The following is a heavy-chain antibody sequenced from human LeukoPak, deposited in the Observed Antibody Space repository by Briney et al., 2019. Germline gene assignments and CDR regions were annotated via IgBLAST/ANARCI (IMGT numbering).Heavy chain of an antibody. CDR2: IYYSGST. Sequence: SETLSLTCTVSGGSISSSSYYWGWIRQPPVKGLEWIGSIYYSGSTYHNPSLKSRVTISVDTSKNQFSLKLSSVTAADTAVYYCARLRWGSSSWDTPYYYYYMDVWGKGTTVTVSS. V-gene: IGHV4-39*01. CDR3: ARLRWGSSSWDTPYYYYYMDV. J-gene: IGHJ6*03. D-gene: IGHD6-13*01. CDR1: GGSISSSSYY.